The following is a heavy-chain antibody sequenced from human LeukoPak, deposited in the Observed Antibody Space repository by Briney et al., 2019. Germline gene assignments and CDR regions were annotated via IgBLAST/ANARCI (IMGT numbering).Heavy chain of an antibody. Sequence: GGSLRLSCAASGFTFSSYSMNWVRQAPGKGLEWVSSISSSSSYIYYADSVRGRFTISRDNAKNSLYLQMNSLRAEDTAVYYCARDWVRGPNDYWGQGTLVTVSS. CDR3: ARDWVRGPNDY. CDR1: GFTFSSYS. V-gene: IGHV3-21*01. J-gene: IGHJ4*02. D-gene: IGHD3-10*01. CDR2: ISSSSSYI.